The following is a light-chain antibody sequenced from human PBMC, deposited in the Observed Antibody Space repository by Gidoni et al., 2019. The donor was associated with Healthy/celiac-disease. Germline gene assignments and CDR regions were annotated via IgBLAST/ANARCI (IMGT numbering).Light chain of an antibody. CDR2: AAS. Sequence: DIQMTQSPSSLSASVGDRVTITCRASQSISSYLNWYQQKPGKAPKLLIYAASSLPSGVPSRFSGSGSGTDFTLTISSLQPEDFATYYCQQSYSTPQNTFGQGTQLEIK. J-gene: IGKJ5*01. CDR3: QQSYSTPQNT. V-gene: IGKV1-39*01. CDR1: QSISSY.